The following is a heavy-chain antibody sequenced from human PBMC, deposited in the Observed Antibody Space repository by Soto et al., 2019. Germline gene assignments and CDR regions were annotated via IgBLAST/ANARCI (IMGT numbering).Heavy chain of an antibody. CDR2: IYPGDSDT. D-gene: IGHD3-22*01. CDR1: GYSFTSYW. J-gene: IGHJ6*02. Sequence: GESLKISCKGSGYSFTSYWIGGVRQMPGKGLEWMGIIYPGDSDTRYSPSFQGQVTISADKSISTAYLQWSSLKASDTAMYYCARRGRGYYYDSSGYDNYYYYGMDVWGQGTTVTVSS. V-gene: IGHV5-51*01. CDR3: ARRGRGYYYDSSGYDNYYYYGMDV.